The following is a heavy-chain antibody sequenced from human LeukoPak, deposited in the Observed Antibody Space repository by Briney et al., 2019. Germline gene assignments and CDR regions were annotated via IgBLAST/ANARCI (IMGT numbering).Heavy chain of an antibody. CDR3: ARQDKLTHYYVMDV. V-gene: IGHV4-39*01. CDR1: GGSISSHDNY. J-gene: IGHJ6*02. D-gene: IGHD3-9*01. Sequence: SETLSLTCTVSGGSISSHDNYWGWFRQPPGKGLEWIGRIYYSGNTYYNPSLESRVTISVDTSKNQFSLKVSSATASDTAVYYCARQDKLTHYYVMDVWGQGTTVTVSS. CDR2: IYYSGNT.